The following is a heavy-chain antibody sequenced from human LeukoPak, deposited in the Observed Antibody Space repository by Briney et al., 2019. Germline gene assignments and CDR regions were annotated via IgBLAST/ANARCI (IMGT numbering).Heavy chain of an antibody. D-gene: IGHD3-10*01. CDR2: IRYDGSKK. J-gene: IGHJ4*02. Sequence: GGSLRVSCAASGSTFSSHGMHWVRHAPGKGLDWVAFIRYDGSKKFYADSVKGRFTISRDNSKNTLDLQMNSLRTDDTAVYYCAKVDDYYGSGSYLVDSWGQGTLVTVSS. CDR1: GSTFSSHG. CDR3: AKVDDYYGSGSYLVDS. V-gene: IGHV3-30*02.